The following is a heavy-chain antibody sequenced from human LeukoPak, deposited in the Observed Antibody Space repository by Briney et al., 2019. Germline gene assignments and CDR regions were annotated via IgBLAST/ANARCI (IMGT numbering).Heavy chain of an antibody. Sequence: PGGSLGLSCAVSGLTFSGYAMSWVRQAPGKGLEWGSLMSANADTTYYTDSVRGRFTISRDDSQKTLYLQMNSLRADDTAVYYCAKSAYYDDSGYYVDYWRQGPLVTVSS. CDR3: AKSAYYDDSGYYVDY. CDR2: MSANADTT. CDR1: GLTFSGYA. V-gene: IGHV3-23*01. J-gene: IGHJ4*02. D-gene: IGHD3-22*01.